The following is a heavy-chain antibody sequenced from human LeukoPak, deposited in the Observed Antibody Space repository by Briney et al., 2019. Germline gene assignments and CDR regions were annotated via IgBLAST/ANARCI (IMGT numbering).Heavy chain of an antibody. V-gene: IGHV4-4*02. CDR2: INHSGST. J-gene: IGHJ5*02. CDR1: GFSLSNARMG. D-gene: IGHD3-10*02. CDR3: ARHLANVRWGVNPRWFDP. Sequence: SGPVLVKPTETLTLTCTVSGFSLSNARMGVSWIRQPPGKGLEWIGEINHSGSTNYNPSLKSRVTISVDTSKNQFSLKLSSVTAADTAVYYCARHLANVRWGVNPRWFDPWGQGTLVTVSS.